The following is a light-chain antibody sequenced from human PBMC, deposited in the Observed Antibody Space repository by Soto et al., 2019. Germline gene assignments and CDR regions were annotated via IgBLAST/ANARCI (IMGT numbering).Light chain of an antibody. V-gene: IGLV4-69*01. CDR1: SGHSNYA. J-gene: IGLJ2*01. CDR3: QTWGSGIVV. CDR2: LNSDGRH. Sequence: VLTQSPSASASLGASVKLTCTLRSGHSNYAIAWHQQQSEKGPRYLMKLNSDGRHSKGDGIPDRFSGSSSGAERYLTISSLQYEDEADYYCQTWGSGIVVFGGGTKLTVL.